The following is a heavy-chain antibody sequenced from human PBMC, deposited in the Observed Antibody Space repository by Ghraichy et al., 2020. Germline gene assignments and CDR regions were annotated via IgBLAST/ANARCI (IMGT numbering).Heavy chain of an antibody. Sequence: LNISCAASGFTFNDYAMHWVRQAPGRGLEWVSGINWNSDSISYADSVEGRFTISRDNAKKSLYLQMNSLRDEDSALYYCAKDIFPQGATRWSALDIWGQGTVVTVSS. CDR1: GFTFNDYA. CDR2: INWNSDSI. J-gene: IGHJ3*02. CDR3: AKDIFPQGATRWSALDI. D-gene: IGHD1-26*01. V-gene: IGHV3-9*01.